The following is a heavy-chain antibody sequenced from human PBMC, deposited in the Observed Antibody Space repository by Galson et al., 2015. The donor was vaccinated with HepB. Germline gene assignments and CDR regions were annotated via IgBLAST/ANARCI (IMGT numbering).Heavy chain of an antibody. CDR2: ISYDGSNK. D-gene: IGHD3-10*01. CDR1: GFTFSNAW. V-gene: IGHV3-30*03. Sequence: SLRLSCAASGFTFSNAWMSWVRQAPGKGLEWVAVISYDGSNKYYADSVKGRFTISRDNSKNTLYLQMNSLRAEDTAVYYCARDFSYGSGSYPGRCDYWGQGTLVTVSS. J-gene: IGHJ4*02. CDR3: ARDFSYGSGSYPGRCDY.